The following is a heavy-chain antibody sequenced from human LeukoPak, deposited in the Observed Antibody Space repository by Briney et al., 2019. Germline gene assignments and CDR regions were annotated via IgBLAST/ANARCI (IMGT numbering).Heavy chain of an antibody. CDR2: INQDASEK. CDR3: TRVRVSSYYGMDI. D-gene: IGHD2/OR15-2a*01. V-gene: IGHV3-7*05. Sequence: GGSLRLSCAASGFTFSSYWMSWVRQAPGKGLEWVANINQDASEKYHVVFVKGRFTISRDNAKNSLYLQMNSLRAEDTAVYYCTRVRVSSYYGMDIWGQGTTVTVPS. CDR1: GFTFSSYW. J-gene: IGHJ6*02.